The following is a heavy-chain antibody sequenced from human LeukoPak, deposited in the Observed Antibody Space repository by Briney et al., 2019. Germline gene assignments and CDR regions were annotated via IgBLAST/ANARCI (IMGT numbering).Heavy chain of an antibody. CDR2: IYTSEST. J-gene: IGHJ4*02. CDR3: ARADGGWYYFDY. D-gene: IGHD6-19*01. Sequence: SETLSLTCTVSGGSISSGSYYWSWIRQPAGKGLEWIGRIYTSESTNYNPSLKSRVTISVDTSKNQFSLKLSSVTAADTAVYYCARADGGWYYFDYWGQGTLVTVSS. V-gene: IGHV4-61*02. CDR1: GGSISSGSYY.